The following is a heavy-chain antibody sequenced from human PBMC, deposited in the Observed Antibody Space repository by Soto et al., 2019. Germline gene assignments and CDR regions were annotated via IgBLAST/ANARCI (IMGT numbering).Heavy chain of an antibody. V-gene: IGHV3-30*18. CDR3: AKRGGVVGGSEHPFFEY. D-gene: IGHD2-15*01. CDR1: GFIFSNYG. CDR2: ISFDGKNR. J-gene: IGHJ4*02. Sequence: QVQLVESGGGVVQPGKSLRLSCAASGFIFSNYGMHWVRQAPGKGLEWVALISFDGKNRNNADSVKGRFTSYRGTTKNTLYLEMNRLRPEDTAFYYCAKRGGVVGGSEHPFFEYWGQGTLVTVSS.